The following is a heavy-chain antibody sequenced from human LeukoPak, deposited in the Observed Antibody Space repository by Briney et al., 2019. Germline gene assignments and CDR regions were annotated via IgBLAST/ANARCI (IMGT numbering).Heavy chain of an antibody. J-gene: IGHJ4*02. Sequence: PGGSLRLSCAASGFTFSSYVMHRVRQAPGKGLEWVAVISYDGSNKYYADSVKGRFTISRDNSKNTLYLQMNSLRAEDTAVYYCARAADGFGESPFDYWGQGTLVTVSS. CDR1: GFTFSSYV. CDR3: ARAADGFGESPFDY. CDR2: ISYDGSNK. D-gene: IGHD3-10*01. V-gene: IGHV3-30*04.